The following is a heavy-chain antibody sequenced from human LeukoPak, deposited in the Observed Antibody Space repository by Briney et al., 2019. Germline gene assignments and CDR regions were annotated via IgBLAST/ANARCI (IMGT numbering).Heavy chain of an antibody. D-gene: IGHD2-2*02. J-gene: IGHJ4*02. CDR3: AKDCSSTSCYTGDY. V-gene: IGHV3-30*02. CDR1: GFTFSSYG. Sequence: PGGSLRLSCAASGFTFSSYGMHWVRQAPGKGLEWVAFIRYDGGNKYYADSVKGRFTISRDNSKNTLYLQMNSLRAEDTAVYYCAKDCSSTSCYTGDYWGQGTLVTVSS. CDR2: IRYDGGNK.